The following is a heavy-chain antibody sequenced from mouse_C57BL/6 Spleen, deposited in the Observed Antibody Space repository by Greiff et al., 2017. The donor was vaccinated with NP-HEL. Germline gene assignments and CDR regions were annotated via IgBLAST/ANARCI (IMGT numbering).Heavy chain of an antibody. D-gene: IGHD4-1*01. V-gene: IGHV10-1*01. CDR2: IRSKSNNYAT. Sequence: EVQGVESGGGLVQPKGSLKLSCAASGFSFNTYAMNWVRQAPGKGLEWVARIRSKSNNYATYYADSVKDRFTISRDDSESMLYLQMNNLKTEDTAMYYCVRHSPTGTLDYWGQGTTLTVSS. CDR3: VRHSPTGTLDY. J-gene: IGHJ2*01. CDR1: GFSFNTYA.